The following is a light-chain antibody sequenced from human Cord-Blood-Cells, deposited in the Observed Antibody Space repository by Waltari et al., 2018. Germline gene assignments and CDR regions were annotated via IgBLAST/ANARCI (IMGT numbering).Light chain of an antibody. CDR1: QGISSY. Sequence: DIQLTQSPSFLSASVGDRVTITCRASQGISSYLAWYQQKPGKAPKLLIYAASTLQSGVPSRFSCSGSGTEFTLTIISLQPEDFATYYCQQLNSYPYSFGQGTKLEIK. CDR3: QQLNSYPYS. CDR2: AAS. V-gene: IGKV1-9*01. J-gene: IGKJ2*03.